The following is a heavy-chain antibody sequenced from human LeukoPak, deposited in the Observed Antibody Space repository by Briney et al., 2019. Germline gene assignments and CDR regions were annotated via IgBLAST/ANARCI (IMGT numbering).Heavy chain of an antibody. CDR2: INSNGVST. V-gene: IGHV3-64D*09. J-gene: IGHJ4*02. D-gene: IGHD3-16*01. CDR3: VKETFTVTSPFDY. Sequence: PGGSLRLSCSASGFSFSSYAMHWVRQAPGKGLEYGAAINSNGVSTYYADSVKDRFIISRDNSKNTVYLQMRSLRAEDTAVYYCVKETFTVTSPFDYWGQGTLVIVSS. CDR1: GFSFSSYA.